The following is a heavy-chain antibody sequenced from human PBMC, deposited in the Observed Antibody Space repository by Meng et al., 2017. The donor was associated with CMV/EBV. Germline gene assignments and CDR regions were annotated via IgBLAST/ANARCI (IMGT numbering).Heavy chain of an antibody. V-gene: IGHV3-30-3*01. Sequence: SYAMHWVRQAPGKGLEWVAVISYDGSNKYYADSVKGRFTISRDNSKNTLYLQMNSLRAEGTAVYYCARDRRLNYYDSSGYSLALDYWGQGTLVTVSS. CDR2: ISYDGSNK. J-gene: IGHJ4*02. CDR1: SYA. CDR3: ARDRRLNYYDSSGYSLALDY. D-gene: IGHD3-22*01.